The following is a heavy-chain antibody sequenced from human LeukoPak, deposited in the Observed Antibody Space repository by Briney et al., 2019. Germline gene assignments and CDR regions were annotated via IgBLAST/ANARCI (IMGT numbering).Heavy chain of an antibody. CDR1: GFTFSDHY. CDR2: IKSKTDGGTT. V-gene: IGHV3-15*01. Sequence: GGSLRLSCAASGFTFSDHYMDWVRQSPGKGLEWVGRIKSKTDGGTTDYAAPVKGRFTISRDDSKNTLYLQMNSLKTEDTAVYYCTTDDPDGAVDYWGQGTLVTVSS. D-gene: IGHD4-17*01. CDR3: TTDDPDGAVDY. J-gene: IGHJ4*02.